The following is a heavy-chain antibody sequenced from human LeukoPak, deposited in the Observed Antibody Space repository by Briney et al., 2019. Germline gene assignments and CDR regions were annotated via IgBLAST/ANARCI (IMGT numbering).Heavy chain of an antibody. CDR1: GGSISSYY. Sequence: SETLSLTCTVSGGSISSYYWSWIRQPPGKGLEWIGYIYYSGSTNYNPSLKSRVTISVDTSKNQFSLKLSSVTAADTAVYYCARDPLPTGYGMDVWGQGTTVTVSS. CDR3: ARDPLPTGYGMDV. D-gene: IGHD3-9*01. J-gene: IGHJ6*02. CDR2: IYYSGST. V-gene: IGHV4-59*01.